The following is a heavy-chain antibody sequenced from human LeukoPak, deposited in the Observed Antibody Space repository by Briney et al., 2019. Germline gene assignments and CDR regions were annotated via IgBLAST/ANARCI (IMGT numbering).Heavy chain of an antibody. D-gene: IGHD4-17*01. J-gene: IGHJ4*02. V-gene: IGHV4-34*01. Sequence: SETLSHTCAVYGGSFSGYYWSWIRQPPGKGLEWIGEINHSGSTNYNPSLKSRVTISVDTSKNQFSLKLSSVTAADTAVYYCARFPDDYGEYYWGQGTLVTVSS. CDR3: ARFPDDYGEYY. CDR2: INHSGST. CDR1: GGSFSGYY.